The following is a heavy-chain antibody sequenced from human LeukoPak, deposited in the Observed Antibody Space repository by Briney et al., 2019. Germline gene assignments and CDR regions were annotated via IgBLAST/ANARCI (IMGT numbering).Heavy chain of an antibody. V-gene: IGHV3-23*01. CDR1: GFTFSSYA. J-gene: IGHJ4*02. D-gene: IGHD3-22*01. Sequence: PGGFLRLSCAASGFTFSSYAMSWVRQAPGKGLEWVSAISGSGGSTYYADSVKGRFTISRDNSKNTLYLQMNSLRAEDTAVYYCAKDGPLLRRTPYHFDYWGQGTLVTVSS. CDR2: ISGSGGST. CDR3: AKDGPLLRRTPYHFDY.